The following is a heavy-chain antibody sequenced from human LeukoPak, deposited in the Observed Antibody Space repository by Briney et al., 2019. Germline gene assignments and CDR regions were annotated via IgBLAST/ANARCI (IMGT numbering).Heavy chain of an antibody. CDR2: IYYSGST. CDR3: ARPPTTGDAFDI. Sequence: SETLSLTCTVSGGSISSYYWSWIRQPPGKGLEWIGSIYYSGSTYYNPSLKSRVTISVDTSKNQFSLKLSSVTAADTAVYYCARPPTTGDAFDIWGQGTMVTVSS. CDR1: GGSISSYY. J-gene: IGHJ3*02. D-gene: IGHD4-17*01. V-gene: IGHV4-59*12.